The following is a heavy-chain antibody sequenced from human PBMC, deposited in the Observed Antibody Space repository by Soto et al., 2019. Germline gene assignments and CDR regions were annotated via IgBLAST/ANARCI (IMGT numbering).Heavy chain of an antibody. J-gene: IGHJ5*02. Sequence: SETLSLTCTVSGGSISSYYWSWIRQPPGKGLEWIGYIYYSGSTNYNPSLKSRVTISVDTSKNQFSLKLSSVTAADTAVYYCAREFIAAEVGNWFDPWGRGTRVTVS. D-gene: IGHD6-13*01. CDR1: GGSISSYY. V-gene: IGHV4-59*01. CDR2: IYYSGST. CDR3: AREFIAAEVGNWFDP.